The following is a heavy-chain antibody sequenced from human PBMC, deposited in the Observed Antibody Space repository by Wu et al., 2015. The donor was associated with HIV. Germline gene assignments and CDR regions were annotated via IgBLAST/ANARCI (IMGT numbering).Heavy chain of an antibody. CDR2: INPKSGAT. J-gene: IGHJ6*02. D-gene: IGHD3-10*01. CDR3: AREFSQLLWFGESRTYGMDV. Sequence: QVQLVQSGAEVKKPGASVKVSCKASGYSFTDDYIHWVRQAPGQGLEWVGFINPKSGATNHVQKFQGRVTMTRDTSISTVYMEVSRLRSDDTAVYFCAREFSQLLWFGESRTYGMDVWGQGTTVTVSS. CDR1: GYSFTDDY. V-gene: IGHV1-2*02.